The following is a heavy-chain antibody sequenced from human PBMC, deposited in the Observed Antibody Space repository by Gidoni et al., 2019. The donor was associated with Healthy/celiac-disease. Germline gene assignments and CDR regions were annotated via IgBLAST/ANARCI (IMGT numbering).Heavy chain of an antibody. CDR1: GFTFRGSG. D-gene: IGHD6-13*01. V-gene: IGHV3-73*01. CDR3: TTSPSYSSRQDY. J-gene: IGHJ4*02. Sequence: EVQLVESGGGLVQPGGSLKLSCSASGFTFRGSGMHWVRQASGKGVEWVGRIRSKAKSYATAYAASVKGRFTISRDDSKNTAYLQMNSLKTEDTAVYYCTTSPSYSSRQDYWGQGTLVTVSS. CDR2: IRSKAKSYAT.